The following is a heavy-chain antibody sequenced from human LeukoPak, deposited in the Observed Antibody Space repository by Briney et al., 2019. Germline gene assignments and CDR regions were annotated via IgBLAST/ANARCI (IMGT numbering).Heavy chain of an antibody. CDR1: GFTFSSYA. Sequence: GGSLRLSCAASGFTFSSYAMRWVRQAPGKGLEWVSSITYSGDAYYADSVKGRFTISRDNAKNSLYLQMNTLRDEDTAVYYCARGRRPSYGDPLSLFDYWGQGTLVTVSS. CDR2: ITYSGDA. J-gene: IGHJ4*02. V-gene: IGHV3-23*01. CDR3: ARGRRPSYGDPLSLFDY. D-gene: IGHD4-17*01.